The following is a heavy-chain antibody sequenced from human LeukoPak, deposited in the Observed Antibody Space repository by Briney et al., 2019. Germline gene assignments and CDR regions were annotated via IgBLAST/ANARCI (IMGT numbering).Heavy chain of an antibody. CDR1: GFTFSSYA. Sequence: GGSLRLSCAASGFTFSSYAMHWVRQAPGKGLEWVAVISYDGSNKYYADSVKGRFTISRDNSKNTLYLQMNSLRAEDTAVYYCARLLTVGGSYRTFDYWGQGTLVTVSS. CDR2: ISYDGSNK. J-gene: IGHJ4*02. V-gene: IGHV3-30-3*01. CDR3: ARLLTVGGSYRTFDY. D-gene: IGHD3-16*02.